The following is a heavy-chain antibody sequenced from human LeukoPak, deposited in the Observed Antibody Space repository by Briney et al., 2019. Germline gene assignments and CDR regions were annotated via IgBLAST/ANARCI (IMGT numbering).Heavy chain of an antibody. Sequence: SVKVSCKASGGTFSSYAISWVRQAPGQGLEWMGGIIPIFGTTNYAQKFQGRVTITADKSTSTAYMELSSLRSEDTAVYYCARWYCSSTSCYGDYWGQGTLVTVSS. CDR3: ARWYCSSTSCYGDY. D-gene: IGHD2-2*01. J-gene: IGHJ4*02. CDR1: GGTFSSYA. V-gene: IGHV1-69*06. CDR2: IIPIFGTT.